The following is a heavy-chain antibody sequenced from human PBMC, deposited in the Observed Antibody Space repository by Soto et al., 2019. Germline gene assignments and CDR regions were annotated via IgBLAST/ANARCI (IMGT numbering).Heavy chain of an antibody. Sequence: SETLSLTCAFSVGSFTSNNWWTWVRQPPGQGLEWIGEIYRTGSTNYNPSLKSRVTRSLDKSENQFSLKVTSLTAADTAVYYYASRDKATSVDYWGQGTLVSVSS. CDR3: ASRDKATSVDY. J-gene: IGHJ4*02. V-gene: IGHV4-4*02. CDR2: IYRTGST. D-gene: IGHD1-1*01. CDR1: VGSFTSNNW.